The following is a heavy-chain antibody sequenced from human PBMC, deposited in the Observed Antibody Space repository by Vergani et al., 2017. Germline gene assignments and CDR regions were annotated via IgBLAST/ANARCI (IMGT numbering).Heavy chain of an antibody. Sequence: EVQLVPSGAEVRKPGEPLRISCKGSGYSFTSYWISWVRQMPGKGLKWMGRIDPSDSDTRYSPSFQGQVTISADKSISTAYLQWSSLKAADTAMYYCARPLIVGASNDAFDIWGQGTMVTVSS. J-gene: IGHJ3*02. CDR1: GYSFTSYW. CDR2: IDPSDSDT. V-gene: IGHV5-10-1*03. CDR3: ARPLIVGASNDAFDI. D-gene: IGHD1-26*01.